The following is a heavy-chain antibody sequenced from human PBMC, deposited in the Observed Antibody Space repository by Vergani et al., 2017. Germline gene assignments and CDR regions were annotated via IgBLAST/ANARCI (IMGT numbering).Heavy chain of an antibody. CDR2: ISGSGGST. CDR1: GFTFNHYA. D-gene: IGHD5-12*01. CDR3: AKANPLNSGYDYLYYYHAMDV. Sequence: EVQLLESGGDLVQPGGSLRLSCAASGFTFNHYAMNWVRQAPGTGLEWVSGISGSGGSTYYAGSVKGRFTISRDSSKNTLYLQMNRLSAGDTAVYYCAKANPLNSGYDYLYYYHAMDVWGKGTTVTVSS. J-gene: IGHJ6*04. V-gene: IGHV3-23*01.